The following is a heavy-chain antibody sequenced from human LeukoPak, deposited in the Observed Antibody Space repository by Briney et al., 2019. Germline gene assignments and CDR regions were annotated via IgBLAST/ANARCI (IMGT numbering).Heavy chain of an antibody. Sequence: GGSLRLSCTASGFIFRDHAMSWVRQVPGKGLEWVGFIRSKKYGGTTEYAASVRGRFTISRDDSIDITYLQMNSLQTEDTAVYHCIRNRGTYSGYGMDVWGQGTTVTVSS. CDR2: IRSKKYGGTT. J-gene: IGHJ6*02. CDR3: IRNRGTYSGYGMDV. V-gene: IGHV3-49*04. D-gene: IGHD1-26*01. CDR1: GFIFRDHA.